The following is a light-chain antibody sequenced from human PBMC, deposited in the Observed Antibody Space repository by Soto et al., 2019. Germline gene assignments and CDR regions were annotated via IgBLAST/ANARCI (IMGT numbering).Light chain of an antibody. Sequence: QSVLTQPPSASGTPGQRVTISCSGSSSNIGTKTVNWYQQLPGTAPKLLIYSNNQRPSGVPDRFSVSKSGTSASLAISGLQSEDEADYDCAAWDDSLNGYVFGTGTKVTVL. CDR3: AAWDDSLNGYV. V-gene: IGLV1-44*01. CDR2: SNN. J-gene: IGLJ1*01. CDR1: SSNIGTKT.